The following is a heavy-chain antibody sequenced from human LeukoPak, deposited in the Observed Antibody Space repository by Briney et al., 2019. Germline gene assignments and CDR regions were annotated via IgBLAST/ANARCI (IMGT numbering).Heavy chain of an antibody. Sequence: GGSLRLSCAASGFTFSIYVMHWVRQAPGKGLEWVAVISYDGSNEYYADSVKGRFTISRGNSKNTLYLQMSSLRAEDTAVYYCARKYSSSWNFDYWGQGTLVTVST. J-gene: IGHJ4*02. D-gene: IGHD6-13*01. V-gene: IGHV3-30*03. CDR1: GFTFSIYV. CDR2: ISYDGSNE. CDR3: ARKYSSSWNFDY.